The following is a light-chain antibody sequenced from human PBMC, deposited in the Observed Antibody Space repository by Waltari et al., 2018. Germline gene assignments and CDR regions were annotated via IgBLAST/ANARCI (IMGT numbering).Light chain of an antibody. J-gene: IGKJ5*01. Sequence: AIQLTQSPSSLSASVGDRVTITCRASQGISSALAWYQQKPGKAPKLLIYDASSLEGGVPSRFSGSGSGTDFTLTISSLQPEDFATYYCQQFNSYPTFGQGTRLEIK. CDR3: QQFNSYPT. V-gene: IGKV1-13*02. CDR2: DAS. CDR1: QGISSA.